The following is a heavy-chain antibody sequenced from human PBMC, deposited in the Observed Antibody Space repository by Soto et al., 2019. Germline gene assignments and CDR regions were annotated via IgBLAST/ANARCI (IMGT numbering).Heavy chain of an antibody. CDR1: GFTFKSYA. J-gene: IGHJ5*02. CDR2: ISGSGGTT. Sequence: LSLSCVASGFTFKSYAMSWVRQAPGKGLEWVSGISGSGGTTHYADSVKGRFTISRDNSRNTLYLQMNSLRAEDTAVYYCAKDTSTAWGFDPWGQGTLVTVSS. V-gene: IGHV3-23*01. CDR3: AKDTSTAWGFDP. D-gene: IGHD7-27*01.